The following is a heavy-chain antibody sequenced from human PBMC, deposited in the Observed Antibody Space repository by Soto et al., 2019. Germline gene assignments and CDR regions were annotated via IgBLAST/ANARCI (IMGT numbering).Heavy chain of an antibody. CDR2: IFYTGST. D-gene: IGHD2-8*02. Sequence: QVQLQESGPGLVMPSQTLSLTCTVSGGSISSGDYYWSWIRQPPGKGLEWIGCIFYTGSTYYNPSLESRITISVPTTKGQFSLKLTSVTAADTAVYYCASVTRYCTGGGCNPNWFDPWGQGTLVTVSS. CDR1: GGSISSGDYY. CDR3: ASVTRYCTGGGCNPNWFDP. J-gene: IGHJ5*02. V-gene: IGHV4-30-4*01.